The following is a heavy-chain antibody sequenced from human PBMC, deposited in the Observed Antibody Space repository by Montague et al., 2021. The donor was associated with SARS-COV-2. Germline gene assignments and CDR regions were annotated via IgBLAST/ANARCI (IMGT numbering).Heavy chain of an antibody. CDR2: ISSSSSYI. Sequence: SLRLSCAASGFTFSSYSMNWVRQAPGKGLEWVSSISSSSSYIYYADSVKGRFTISRDNAKNSLYLQMNSLRAEDTAVYYCARDARYDFWSGYYFDYRGQGTLVTVSS. CDR1: GFTFSSYS. CDR3: ARDARYDFWSGYYFDY. J-gene: IGHJ4*02. V-gene: IGHV3-21*01. D-gene: IGHD3-3*01.